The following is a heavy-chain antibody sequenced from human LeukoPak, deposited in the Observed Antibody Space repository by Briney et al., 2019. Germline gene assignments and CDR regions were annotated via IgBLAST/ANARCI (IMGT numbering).Heavy chain of an antibody. CDR3: ARRQWLVPFDY. CDR2: INHSGST. V-gene: IGHV4-34*01. CDR1: GGSFSGYY. Sequence: SETLSLTCAVYGGSFSGYYWSWIRQPPGKGLEWIGEINHSGSTNYNPSLKSRVTISVDTSKNQFSLKLSSVTAADTAVHYCARRQWLVPFDYWGQGTLVTVSS. D-gene: IGHD6-19*01. J-gene: IGHJ4*02.